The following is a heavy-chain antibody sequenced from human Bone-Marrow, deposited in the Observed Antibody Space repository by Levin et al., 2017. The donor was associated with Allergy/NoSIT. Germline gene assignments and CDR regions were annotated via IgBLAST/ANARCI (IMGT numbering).Heavy chain of an antibody. Sequence: PGGSLRLSCAASGFTFSNYNMNWVRQAPGKGLEWVSYISSRGTPIYYADSVKGRFSISRDNSKNSLYLQMNSLRDEDTAVYFCSREGHFYYDRSPVLGFESWGQGTLVTVSS. CDR1: GFTFSNYN. CDR3: SREGHFYYDRSPVLGFES. CDR2: ISSRGTPI. V-gene: IGHV3-48*02. D-gene: IGHD3-22*01. J-gene: IGHJ4*02.